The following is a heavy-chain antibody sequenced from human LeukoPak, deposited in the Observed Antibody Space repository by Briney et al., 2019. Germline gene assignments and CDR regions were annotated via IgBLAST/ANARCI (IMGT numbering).Heavy chain of an antibody. D-gene: IGHD3-10*01. CDR3: AKGNYYGSGSFYNPADYYMDV. CDR1: GFTFRIYA. Sequence: GGSLRLSCAASGFTFRIYAMSWVRQAPGKGLEGVSFINGDGGTTHYADSVKGRFNISRDNSKNTVYLQMNSLRADDTAVYYCAKGNYYGSGSFYNPADYYMDVWGKGTTVTVSS. J-gene: IGHJ6*03. CDR2: INGDGGTT. V-gene: IGHV3-23*01.